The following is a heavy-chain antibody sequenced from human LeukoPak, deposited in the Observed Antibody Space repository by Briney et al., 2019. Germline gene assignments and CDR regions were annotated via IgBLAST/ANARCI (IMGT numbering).Heavy chain of an antibody. CDR2: IYYSGST. D-gene: IGHD1-26*01. J-gene: IGHJ4*02. CDR1: GGSISTYY. V-gene: IGHV4-59*01. Sequence: SETLSLTCTVSGGSISTYYWNWIRQPPGKGLEWIGYIYYSGSTNYNPSLKSRVTISVDTSKNQFSLKLSSVTAADTAVYYCARRATTAIDYWGQGTLVTVSS. CDR3: ARRATTAIDY.